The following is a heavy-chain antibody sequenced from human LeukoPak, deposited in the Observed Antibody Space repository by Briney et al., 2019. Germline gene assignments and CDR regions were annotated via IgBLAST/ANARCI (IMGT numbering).Heavy chain of an antibody. CDR2: IKSDGKT. J-gene: IGHJ1*01. D-gene: IGHD3-22*01. CDR1: GFTFSRYW. Sequence: GGSLRLSCEASGFTFSRYWMHWVRQAPGRGLVWVSRIKSDGKTNYADSVKGRFTISRDNAKNTVSLQMDSLRAEDTGVYYCARALSEVGGYYPEYFRHWGQGTLVTVSS. CDR3: ARALSEVGGYYPEYFRH. V-gene: IGHV3-74*01.